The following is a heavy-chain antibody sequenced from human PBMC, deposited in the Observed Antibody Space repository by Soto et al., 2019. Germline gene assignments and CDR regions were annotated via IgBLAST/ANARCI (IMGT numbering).Heavy chain of an antibody. CDR2: INHSGST. V-gene: IGHV4-34*01. CDR3: ARGRRIWLLPFDY. D-gene: IGHD3-22*01. J-gene: IGHJ4*02. Sequence: SETLSLTCAVYGGSFSGYYWSWIRQPPGKGLEWIGEINHSGSTNYNPSLKSRVTISVDTSKNQFSLKLSSVTAADTAVYYCARGRRIWLLPFDYWGQGTLVTFPS. CDR1: GGSFSGYY.